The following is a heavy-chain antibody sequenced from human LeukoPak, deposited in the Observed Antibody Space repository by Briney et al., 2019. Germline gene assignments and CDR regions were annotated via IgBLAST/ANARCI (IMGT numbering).Heavy chain of an antibody. D-gene: IGHD3-9*01. CDR1: VGTFSGYY. CDR3: ARARNEILAGYYSFDY. V-gene: IGHV4-34*01. CDR2: IDQSGNT. Sequence: PSETLSLTCAVYVGTFSGYYWSWIRRPPGKGLEWIGEIDQSGNTNYNPSLQSRVTISGDKSKNQFSLKLSSVTAADAAIYYCARARNEILAGYYSFDYWGQGILVTVSS. J-gene: IGHJ4*02.